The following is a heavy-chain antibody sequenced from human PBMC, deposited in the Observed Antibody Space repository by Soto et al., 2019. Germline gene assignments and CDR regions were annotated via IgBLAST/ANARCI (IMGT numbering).Heavy chain of an antibody. D-gene: IGHD3-22*01. CDR3: ATYYDGTGYNFDY. CDR2: ISSTSSYV. V-gene: IGHV3-21*01. J-gene: IGHJ4*02. CDR1: GFTFSSYN. Sequence: LSCAASGFTFSSYNMNWVRQAPGKGLEWVSSISSTSSYVYYADSVKGRFTISRDNAKNSLYLQMDSLRAEDTAVYYCATYYDGTGYNFDYWGQGTLVTVSS.